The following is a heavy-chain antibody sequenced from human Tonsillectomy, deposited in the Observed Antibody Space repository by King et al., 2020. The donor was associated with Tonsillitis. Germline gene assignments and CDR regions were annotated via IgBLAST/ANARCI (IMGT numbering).Heavy chain of an antibody. Sequence: VQLVESGGGLVQPGGSLRLSCAASGFTFSRYAMTWVRQAPGKGLEWVSSINDNSGRTYYTDSVKGRFTISRDNSKNTLYLKMNSLRAEDTAVYYCAKYGVSPDEAFDIWGQGTMVTVS. CDR1: GFTFSRYA. V-gene: IGHV3-23*04. CDR3: AKYGVSPDEAFDI. J-gene: IGHJ3*02. D-gene: IGHD3-3*01. CDR2: INDNSGRT.